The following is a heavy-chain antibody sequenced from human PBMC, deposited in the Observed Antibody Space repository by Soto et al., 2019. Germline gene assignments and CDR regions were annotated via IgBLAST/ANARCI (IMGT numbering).Heavy chain of an antibody. CDR1: GGSISSGGDY. Sequence: SETLALTCTVSGGSISSGGDYWSWIRQHPGKGLEWIGYIYYYGSTYYKSSLKSRASISIDTSQNQFSLKLTSVTAADTAVYYCARAGINSFRFQDWGQVTLVTVSS. CDR2: IYYYGST. V-gene: IGHV4-31*03. D-gene: IGHD1-20*01. CDR3: ARAGINSFRFQD. J-gene: IGHJ1*01.